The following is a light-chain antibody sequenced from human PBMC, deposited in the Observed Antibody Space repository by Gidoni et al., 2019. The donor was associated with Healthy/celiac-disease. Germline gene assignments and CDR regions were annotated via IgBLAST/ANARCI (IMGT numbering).Light chain of an antibody. CDR2: AAS. CDR1: QSISSY. V-gene: IGKV1-39*01. J-gene: IGKJ1*01. CDR3: QQSYSTPRT. Sequence: DIQMTQSPSSLSASVGDRVTITCRASQSISSYLNWYRQKPEKAPKLLIYAASSLQSGVPSRFSGSGSGTDFTLTISSLQPEDFATYYCQQSYSTPRTFGQGTKVEIK.